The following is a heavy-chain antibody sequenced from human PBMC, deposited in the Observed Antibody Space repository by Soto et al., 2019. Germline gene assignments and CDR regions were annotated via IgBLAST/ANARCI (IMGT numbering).Heavy chain of an antibody. CDR2: IIPIFGTA. J-gene: IGHJ4*02. D-gene: IGHD6-19*01. CDR3: AGGAVAGTRFDY. V-gene: IGHV1-69*13. Sequence: SVKVSCKASGGTFSSCAISWVRQAPGQGLEWMGGIIPIFGTANYAQKFQGRVTITADESTSTAYMELSSLRSEDTAVYYCAGGAVAGTRFDYWGQGTLVTVSS. CDR1: GGTFSSCA.